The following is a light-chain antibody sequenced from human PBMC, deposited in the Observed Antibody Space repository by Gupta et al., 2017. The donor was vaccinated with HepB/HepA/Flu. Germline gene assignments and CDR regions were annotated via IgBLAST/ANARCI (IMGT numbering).Light chain of an antibody. J-gene: IGKJ1*01. CDR1: QSISSW. CDR3: LQYTSVSQT. CDR2: KAS. Sequence: DIQMTQSPSTLSASVGDRVTITCRASQSISSWLAWYQQEPGKAPKLLIYKASRVESGVPSRFSGSGSGTEFTLTISRLQPDDLANDYCLQYTSVSQTFGQGTXLEIK. V-gene: IGKV1-5*03.